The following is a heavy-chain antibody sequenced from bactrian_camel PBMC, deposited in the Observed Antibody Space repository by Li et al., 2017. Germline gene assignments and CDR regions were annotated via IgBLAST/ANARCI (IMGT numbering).Heavy chain of an antibody. V-gene: IGHV3S55*01. D-gene: IGHD1*01. CDR2: LDSEGSL. CDR3: AADVRWGCVTLRHEYSY. Sequence: HVQLVESGGGSVQTGGSLRLSCAASGYTYRRYCMGWFRQAPGKEREEVARLDSEGSLSYSDSVKGRFIISKDNADNTLYLQMDSLKPEDTAMYYCAADVRWGCVTLRHEYSYWGQGTQVTVS. CDR1: GYTYRRYC. J-gene: IGHJ4*01.